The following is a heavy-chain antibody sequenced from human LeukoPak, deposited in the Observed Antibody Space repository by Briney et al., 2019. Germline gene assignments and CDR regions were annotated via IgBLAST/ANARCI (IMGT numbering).Heavy chain of an antibody. CDR1: GGCISSSSYY. CDR2: IYYSGST. D-gene: IGHD5-12*01. V-gene: IGHV4-39*07. J-gene: IGHJ3*02. CDR3: ARSSGATGLFDAFDI. Sequence: SETLSLTCTVSGGCISSSSYYWGWTRQPPGKGREWIGSIYYSGSTYYNPSLKSRVTISVYTSQNQFSLNLSSVTAADTAVYYCARSSGATGLFDAFDIWGQGTMVTVSS.